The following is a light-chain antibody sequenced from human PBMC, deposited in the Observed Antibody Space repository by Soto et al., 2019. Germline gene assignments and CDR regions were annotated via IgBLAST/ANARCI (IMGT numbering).Light chain of an antibody. Sequence: EIVLTQSPATLSVSPGERATLSCRASQSVGSYLAWFQQTPGQAPRLLIYDTSNRATGIPARFSGSGSGTDFTLTISRLEPEDSAVYYCQQYSYSPPWTFGQGTKVDIK. CDR2: DTS. J-gene: IGKJ1*01. CDR3: QQYSYSPPWT. CDR1: QSVGSY. V-gene: IGKV3-11*01.